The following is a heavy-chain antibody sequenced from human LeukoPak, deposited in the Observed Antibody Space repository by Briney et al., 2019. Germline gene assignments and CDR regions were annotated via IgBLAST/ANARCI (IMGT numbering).Heavy chain of an antibody. V-gene: IGHV4-39*01. CDR3: ARSEELSLYNY. CDR2: IYYSGST. J-gene: IGHJ4*02. Sequence: PSETLSLTCTVSGGSISSSSYYWGWIRQPPGKGLEWIGSIYYSGSTYYNPSLKSRVTISVDTSKNQFSLKLSSVTAADTAVYYCARSEELSLYNYWGQGTLVTVSS. D-gene: IGHD3-16*02. CDR1: GGSISSSSYY.